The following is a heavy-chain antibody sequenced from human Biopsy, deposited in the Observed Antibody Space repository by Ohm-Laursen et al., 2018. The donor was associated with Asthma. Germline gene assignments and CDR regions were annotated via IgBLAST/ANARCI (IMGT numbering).Heavy chain of an antibody. CDR1: GFAVSRDY. CDR2: IYSGGTP. V-gene: IGHV3-53*01. Sequence: GSLRLSCAASGFAVSRDYMFWVRQAPGKGLEWVSVIYSGGTPHTADPVRGRFTISRDYSKNTLYLQMHSLRAEDTAVYYCARGDSSNWSHYYFDYWGQGTLVTVSS. CDR3: ARGDSSNWSHYYFDY. D-gene: IGHD3-22*01. J-gene: IGHJ4*02.